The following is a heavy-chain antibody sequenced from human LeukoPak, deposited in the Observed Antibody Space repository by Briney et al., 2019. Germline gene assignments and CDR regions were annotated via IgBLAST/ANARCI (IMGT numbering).Heavy chain of an antibody. D-gene: IGHD4-17*01. CDR1: GGSISSYY. V-gene: IGHV4-4*07. J-gene: IGHJ4*01. Sequence: SETLSLTCTVSGGSISSYYWSWIRQPAGKGLEWIGRIYTSGSTNYNPSLKSRVTMSVDTSKNQFSLKLSSVTAADTAVYYCAILTSMYGEGDYWGHGTLVTVSS. CDR3: AILTSMYGEGDY. CDR2: IYTSGST.